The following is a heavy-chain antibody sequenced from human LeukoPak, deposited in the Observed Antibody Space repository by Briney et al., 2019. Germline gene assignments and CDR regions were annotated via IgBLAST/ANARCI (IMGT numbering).Heavy chain of an antibody. J-gene: IGHJ4*02. CDR1: GYTFTTYG. CDR3: ATGSGWYSPDY. CDR2: INPSGGST. D-gene: IGHD6-19*01. V-gene: IGHV1-46*01. Sequence: ASVKVSCKASGYTFTTYGLTWVRQAPGQGLEWMGIINPSGGSTTYAQKFQGRVTMTRDTSTSTVYMELSSLRSEDTAVYCCATGSGWYSPDYWGQGTLVTVSS.